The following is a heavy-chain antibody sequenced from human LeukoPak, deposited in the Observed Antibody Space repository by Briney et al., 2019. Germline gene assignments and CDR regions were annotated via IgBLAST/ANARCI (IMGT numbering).Heavy chain of an antibody. D-gene: IGHD3-22*01. J-gene: IGHJ4*02. V-gene: IGHV3-23*01. Sequence: GGSLRLSCAASGFTLSSYAMSWVRQAPGRGLEWVSAISASGAITYYADSVKGRFTTSRDNSKNTLYLHMNSLRAEDTAVYYCAKDRAYYYDTSGYFYFDYWGQGTLVTVSS. CDR1: GFTLSSYA. CDR2: ISASGAIT. CDR3: AKDRAYYYDTSGYFYFDY.